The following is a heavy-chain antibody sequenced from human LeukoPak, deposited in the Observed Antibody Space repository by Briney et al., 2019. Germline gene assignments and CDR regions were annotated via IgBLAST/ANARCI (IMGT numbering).Heavy chain of an antibody. D-gene: IGHD1-26*01. V-gene: IGHV4-38-2*02. CDR2: IHYSARI. Sequence: PSETLSLTCTVSGYSISSGYYWGWIRQPPGKGLEWIGSIHYSARIYYNPSLKSRLTISPDTSKNQFSLKLTSVTAADTAVYYCTREVRSAWASFDPWGQGTLVIVPS. CDR1: GYSISSGYY. CDR3: TREVRSAWASFDP. J-gene: IGHJ5*02.